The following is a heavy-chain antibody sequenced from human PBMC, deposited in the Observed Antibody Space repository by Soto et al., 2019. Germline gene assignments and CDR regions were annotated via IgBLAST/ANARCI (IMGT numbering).Heavy chain of an antibody. Sequence: QVRLQESGSGLVKPSQTLSLTCAVSGASISTPGYTWSWIRQPPGKGLEWIGYIYPSGASTYNPSLKCRVIMSLDASRNRLSLRLGSITAADTPGYSCARAIMSGVLHPEVWVQGPTVTVSS. CDR1: GASISTPGYT. D-gene: IGHD3-16*01. J-gene: IGHJ6*02. CDR2: IYPSGAS. V-gene: IGHV4-30-2*01. CDR3: ARAIMSGVLHPEV.